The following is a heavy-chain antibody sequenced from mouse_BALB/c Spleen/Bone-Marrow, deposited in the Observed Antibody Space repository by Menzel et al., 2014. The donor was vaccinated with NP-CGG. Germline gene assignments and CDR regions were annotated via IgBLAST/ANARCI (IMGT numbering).Heavy chain of an antibody. V-gene: IGHV2-6-7*01. CDR2: IWGDGST. D-gene: IGHD2-14*01. J-gene: IGHJ4*01. CDR3: GRDHYYRYPYAMDY. CDR1: GFSLTGYG. Sequence: VHLVESGPGLVAPSQSLSIPCTVSGFSLTGYGVNWVRQPPGKGLEWLGMIWGDGSTDYNSALKSSLSISKDHSKSQVFLKRNSLQTDDTARYYCGRDHYYRYPYAMDYWGQGTSVTVSS.